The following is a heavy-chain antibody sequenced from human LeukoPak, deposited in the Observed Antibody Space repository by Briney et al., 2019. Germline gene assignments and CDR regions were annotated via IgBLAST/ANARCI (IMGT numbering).Heavy chain of an antibody. CDR1: GFTFSSYW. CDR2: IKQDGSEK. Sequence: GGSLRLSCVASGFTFSSYWMSWVRQAPGKGLEWVVNIKQDGSEKYYVDSVKGRFTISRDNAKNSLYLQMNSLRAEDTAVYYCARDSVSHYFDYWGQGTLVTVSS. CDR3: ARDSVSHYFDY. J-gene: IGHJ4*02. V-gene: IGHV3-7*01. D-gene: IGHD3-16*01.